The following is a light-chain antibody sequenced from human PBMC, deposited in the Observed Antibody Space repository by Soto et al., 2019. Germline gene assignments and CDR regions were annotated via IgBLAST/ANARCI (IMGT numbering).Light chain of an antibody. V-gene: IGLV1-44*01. CDR1: SSNIGSNT. CDR3: ATWDDSLTGRL. J-gene: IGLJ3*02. Sequence: QSVLTQPPSASGTPGQRVTISCSGSSSNIGSNTVHWYQQLPGTAPRLLIYSNNQRPSGVPDRFSGSKSGTSASLAISGLQSDDEADYYCATWDDSLTGRLFGGGTKVTVL. CDR2: SNN.